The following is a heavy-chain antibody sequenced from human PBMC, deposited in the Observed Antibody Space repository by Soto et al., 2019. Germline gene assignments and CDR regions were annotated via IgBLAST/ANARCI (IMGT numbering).Heavy chain of an antibody. V-gene: IGHV3-30*03. CDR2: ISYDGSKK. D-gene: IGHD2-2*01. CDR1: GFSFSTYG. J-gene: IGHJ6*02. CDR3: ARDKYEFGTYYYGMDV. Sequence: GGSLRLSCAASGFSFSTYGLTWVRQAPGKGLEGVAMISYDGSKKKYADSVEGRFTISRDNSRNTLYLQMNSLRAEDTAVYYCARDKYEFGTYYYGMDVWGQGTTVTVSS.